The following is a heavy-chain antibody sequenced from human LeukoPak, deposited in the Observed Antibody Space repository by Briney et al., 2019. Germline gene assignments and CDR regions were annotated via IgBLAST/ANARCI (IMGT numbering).Heavy chain of an antibody. Sequence: GASVKVSCKASGYTFTSFGLTWVRQAPGQRLEWMGWINPYNGNTNYAQKLQGRVTMTTDTSTSTVYMELRSLRSDDTAIYYCARELYGNLFDPWGQGTLVTVSS. J-gene: IGHJ5*02. CDR2: INPYNGNT. CDR1: GYTFTSFG. D-gene: IGHD4-17*01. V-gene: IGHV1-18*01. CDR3: ARELYGNLFDP.